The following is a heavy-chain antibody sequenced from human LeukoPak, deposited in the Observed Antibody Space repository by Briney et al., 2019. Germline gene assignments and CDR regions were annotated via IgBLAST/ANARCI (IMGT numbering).Heavy chain of an antibody. CDR2: IYYSGST. V-gene: IGHV4-59*12. Sequence: SETLSLTCTVSGGSISSYYWTWIRQPPGKGLEWIGYIYYSGSTNYNPSLKSRVTISVDTSKNQFSLKLSSVTAADTAVYYCAREMGRLVATIFDYWGQGTLVTVSS. J-gene: IGHJ4*02. CDR1: GGSISSYY. CDR3: AREMGRLVATIFDY. D-gene: IGHD5-12*01.